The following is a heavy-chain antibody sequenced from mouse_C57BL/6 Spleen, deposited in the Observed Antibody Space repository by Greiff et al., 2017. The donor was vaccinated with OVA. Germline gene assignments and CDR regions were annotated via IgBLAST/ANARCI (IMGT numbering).Heavy chain of an antibody. Sequence: VQLKESGAELVRPGASVKLSCTASGFNIKDDYMHWVKQRPEQGLEWIGWIDPENGDTEYASKFQGKATITADTSSNTAYLQLSSLTSEDTAVNYCTTDYSLFFDYWGQGTTLTVSS. CDR1: GFNIKDDY. CDR2: IDPENGDT. J-gene: IGHJ2*01. D-gene: IGHD2-12*01. V-gene: IGHV14-4*01. CDR3: TTDYSLFFDY.